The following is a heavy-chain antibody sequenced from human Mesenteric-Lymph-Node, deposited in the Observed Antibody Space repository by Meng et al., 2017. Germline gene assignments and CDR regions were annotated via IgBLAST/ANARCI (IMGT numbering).Heavy chain of an antibody. CDR3: ARGAVADRPLYNWFDP. J-gene: IGHJ5*02. CDR2: INHSGTV. V-gene: IGHV4-34*01. D-gene: IGHD6-19*01. CDR1: GGSFSGYY. Sequence: QLQLRHAAEGLLKPSETLSLTCAVYGGSFSGYYWNWIRQPPGKGLEWIGEINHSGTVYYSPSLKSRVTISVHTSNNQFSLKLSSVTAADTAVYYCARGAVADRPLYNWFDPWGQGALVTVSS.